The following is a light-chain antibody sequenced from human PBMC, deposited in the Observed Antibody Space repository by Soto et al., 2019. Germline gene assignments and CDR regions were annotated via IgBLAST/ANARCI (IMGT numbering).Light chain of an antibody. V-gene: IGKV3-20*01. CDR1: HSVSSSY. Sequence: EIVLTQSPGTLSSSPGERATLSCSASHSVSSSYLAWYQQKPGQAPSLLIYGASSRASGIPDRFSGSGSGTDFTLTISRMEPEDFAVYYCQQYGSSPRTFGQGTKVDIK. J-gene: IGKJ1*01. CDR3: QQYGSSPRT. CDR2: GAS.